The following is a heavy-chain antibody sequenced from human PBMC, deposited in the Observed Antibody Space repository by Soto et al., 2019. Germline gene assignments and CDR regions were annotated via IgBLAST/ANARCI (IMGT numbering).Heavy chain of an antibody. D-gene: IGHD5-12*01. J-gene: IGHJ4*02. Sequence: PSETLSLTCTVSGGSVSSGSYYWSWIRQPPGKGLEWIGYIYYSGSTNYNPSLKSRVTISVDTSKNQFSLKLSSVTAADTAVYYCARGGYSGYDWVDYWGQGTLVTAPQ. CDR1: GGSVSSGSYY. CDR3: ARGGYSGYDWVDY. CDR2: IYYSGST. V-gene: IGHV4-61*01.